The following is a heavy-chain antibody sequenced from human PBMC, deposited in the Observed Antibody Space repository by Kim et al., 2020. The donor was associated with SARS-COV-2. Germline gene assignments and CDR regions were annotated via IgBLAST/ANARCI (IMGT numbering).Heavy chain of an antibody. CDR3: ARDLAHKNYEADDY. CDR1: GFTFSSYS. Sequence: GGSLRLSCAASGFTFSSYSMNWVRQAPGKGLEWVSSISSSSSYIYYADSVKGRFTISRDNAKNSLYLQMNSLRAEDTAVYYCARDLAHKNYEADDYWGQGTLVTVSS. V-gene: IGHV3-21*01. J-gene: IGHJ4*02. CDR2: ISSSSSYI. D-gene: IGHD1-7*01.